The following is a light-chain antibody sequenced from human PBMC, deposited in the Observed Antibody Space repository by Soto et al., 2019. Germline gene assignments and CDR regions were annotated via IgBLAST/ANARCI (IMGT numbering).Light chain of an antibody. CDR2: RNN. Sequence: QPVLTQPPSASGTPGQRVTISCSGSSSNIGSNYVYWYQQLPGTAPKLLIYRNNQRPSGVPDRFSGSKSGTSASLAISGLRSEDEADYYCAAWDDSLVLRFGGGTKLTVL. V-gene: IGLV1-47*01. CDR3: AAWDDSLVLR. J-gene: IGLJ3*02. CDR1: SSNIGSNY.